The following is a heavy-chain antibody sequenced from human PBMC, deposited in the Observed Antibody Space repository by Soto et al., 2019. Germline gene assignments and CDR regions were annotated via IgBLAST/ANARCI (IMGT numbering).Heavy chain of an antibody. Sequence: VGSLRFSCAASGFTLSTYGMTWIRQAPGKGLEWVSTLSESGSIYYADSVKGRFTISRDSSRNTLYLQMNSLRAEDTAVYYCAKGHTYSSAWYWFDPWGQGTLVTVSS. CDR2: LSESGSI. CDR1: GFTLSTYG. D-gene: IGHD6-13*01. V-gene: IGHV3-23*01. J-gene: IGHJ5*02. CDR3: AKGHTYSSAWYWFDP.